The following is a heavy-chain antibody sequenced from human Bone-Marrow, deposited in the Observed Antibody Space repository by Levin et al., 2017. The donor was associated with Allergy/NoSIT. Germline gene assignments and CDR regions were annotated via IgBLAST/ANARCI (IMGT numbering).Heavy chain of an antibody. Sequence: GGSLRLSCAASGFTFSDYYMSWIRQAPGKGLEWVSYISSSGSTIYYADSVKGRFTISRDNAKNSLYLQMNSLRAEDTAVYYCARDPGAAGKQWLEDYYYYGMDVWGQGTTVTVSS. V-gene: IGHV3-11*01. CDR3: ARDPGAAGKQWLEDYYYYGMDV. CDR1: GFTFSDYY. J-gene: IGHJ6*02. CDR2: ISSSGSTI. D-gene: IGHD6-19*01.